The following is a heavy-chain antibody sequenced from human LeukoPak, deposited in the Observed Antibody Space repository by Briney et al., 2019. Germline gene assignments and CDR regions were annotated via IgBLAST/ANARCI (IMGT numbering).Heavy chain of an antibody. V-gene: IGHV4-39*07. CDR1: GGSISTTTYY. J-gene: IGHJ1*01. CDR3: ARGDSSSFEYFQH. CDR2: IYYGGST. D-gene: IGHD6-13*01. Sequence: SETLSLTCTVSGGSISTTTYYWGWVRQPPGKGLEWIGTIYYGGSTYYNASLKSRVTISLDTSKNQFSLKLSSVTAADTAVYYCARGDSSSFEYFQHWGQAPWSPSPQ.